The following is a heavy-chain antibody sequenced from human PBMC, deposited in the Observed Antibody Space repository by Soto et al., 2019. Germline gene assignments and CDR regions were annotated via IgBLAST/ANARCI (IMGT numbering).Heavy chain of an antibody. D-gene: IGHD2-2*01. Sequence: PSETLSLTCTVSGGSISDDSYWSWIRQTPGKGLEWIGYIYHTGNTYYNPSLRSRVSISVDKSKSQFSLKLISVTAADTAVYFCARDEFQLLSSVSCFASWGQGTLVTVSS. J-gene: IGHJ5*01. CDR1: GGSISDDSY. V-gene: IGHV4-30-4*01. CDR2: IYHTGNT. CDR3: ARDEFQLLSSVSCFAS.